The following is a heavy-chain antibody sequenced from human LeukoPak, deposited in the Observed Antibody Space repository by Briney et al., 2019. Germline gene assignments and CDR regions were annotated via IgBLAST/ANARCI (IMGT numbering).Heavy chain of an antibody. V-gene: IGHV1-3*01. CDR3: ARDPGVIVDLYYFDY. Sequence: ASVKVSCKASGYTFTSYAMHWVRQAPGQRLEWMGWINAGNGNTKYSQKFQGRVTITRDTSASTAYMELSSLRSEDTAVYYCARDPGVIVDLYYFDYWGQGTLVTVSS. D-gene: IGHD2-8*01. CDR2: INAGNGNT. CDR1: GYTFTSYA. J-gene: IGHJ4*02.